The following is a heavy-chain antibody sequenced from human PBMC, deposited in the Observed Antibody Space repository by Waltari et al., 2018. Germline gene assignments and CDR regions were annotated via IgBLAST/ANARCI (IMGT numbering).Heavy chain of an antibody. CDR2: IIPIFGTA. Sequence: QVQLVQSGAEVKKPGSSVKVSCKASGGTFSSNAITWARQAPGQGLEWMGGIIPIFGTANYAQKFQGRVTITADESTSTAYMELSSLRSEDTAVYYCAQGGYDHGYTFDYWGQGTLVTVSS. D-gene: IGHD5-12*01. J-gene: IGHJ4*02. CDR3: AQGGYDHGYTFDY. CDR1: GGTFSSNA. V-gene: IGHV1-69*01.